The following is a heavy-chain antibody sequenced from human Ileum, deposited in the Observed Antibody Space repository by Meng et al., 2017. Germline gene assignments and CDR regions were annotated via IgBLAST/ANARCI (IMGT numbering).Heavy chain of an antibody. D-gene: IGHD6-25*01. J-gene: IGHJ4*02. V-gene: IGHV6-1*01. CDR3: AREAHLAAFGH. Sequence: QVQLQQSGPGVVKPSQTLSLTCAISGDSLFNNSATWNWARQSPSRGLEWMGRTYYRSKWYNDYALSVNSRITVNPDTSKNQISPQLNSVTPDDTAVYYCAREAHLAAFGHWGQGTLVTVSS. CDR2: TYYRSKWYN. CDR1: GDSLFNNSAT.